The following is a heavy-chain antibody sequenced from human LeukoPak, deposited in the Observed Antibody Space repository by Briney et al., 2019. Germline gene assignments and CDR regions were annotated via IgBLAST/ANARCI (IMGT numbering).Heavy chain of an antibody. CDR1: GFTFSSYG. Sequence: GGSLRLSCAASGFTFSSYGMHWVRQAPGKGLEWVAFIRYDGSNKYYADSVKGRFTISRDNTKNTLYLQMNSLRAEDTAVYYCAKGPIIAGSPAPFDYWGQGTLVTVSS. CDR2: IRYDGSNK. V-gene: IGHV3-30*02. J-gene: IGHJ4*02. D-gene: IGHD6-13*01. CDR3: AKGPIIAGSPAPFDY.